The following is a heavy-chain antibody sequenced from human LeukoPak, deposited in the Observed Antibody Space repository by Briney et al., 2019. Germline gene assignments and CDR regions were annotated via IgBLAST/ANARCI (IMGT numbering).Heavy chain of an antibody. Sequence: GGSLRLSCAASGFTFSSYSMNWVRQAPGKGLEWVSSISSSSSYIYYADSVKGRFTISRDNDKNSLYLQMNSLRAEDTAVYYCASLPVWDSSSWYVRTFDYWGQGTLVTGSS. V-gene: IGHV3-21*01. CDR2: ISSSSSYI. D-gene: IGHD6-13*01. J-gene: IGHJ4*02. CDR1: GFTFSSYS. CDR3: ASLPVWDSSSWYVRTFDY.